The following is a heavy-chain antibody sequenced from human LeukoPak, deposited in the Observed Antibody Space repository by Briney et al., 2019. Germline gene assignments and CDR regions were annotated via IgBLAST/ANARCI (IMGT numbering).Heavy chain of an antibody. CDR1: GFTFSRYA. V-gene: IGHV3-23*01. J-gene: IGHJ5*02. D-gene: IGHD6-19*01. CDR3: AKAYQQWLDA. Sequence: GGSLRLSCAASGFTFSRYAMSWVRQAPGKGLEWVSGLSGSDGSTYYADSVKGRFTISRDDSKNTLYLQMSSLRAEDTAVYYCAKAYQQWLDAWGQGTLVTVSS. CDR2: LSGSDGST.